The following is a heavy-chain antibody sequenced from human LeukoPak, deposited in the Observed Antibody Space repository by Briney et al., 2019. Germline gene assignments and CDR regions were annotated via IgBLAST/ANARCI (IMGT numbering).Heavy chain of an antibody. D-gene: IGHD3-3*01. Sequence: PGGSLGLSCAASGFTFSSYGMHWVRQAPGKGLEWVAVISYDGSNKYYADSVKGRFTISRDNSKNTLYLQMNSLRAEDTAVYYCAKEGQYYDFWSGYYDRLNFDYWGQGTLVTVSS. CDR1: GFTFSSYG. V-gene: IGHV3-30*18. CDR3: AKEGQYYDFWSGYYDRLNFDY. CDR2: ISYDGSNK. J-gene: IGHJ4*02.